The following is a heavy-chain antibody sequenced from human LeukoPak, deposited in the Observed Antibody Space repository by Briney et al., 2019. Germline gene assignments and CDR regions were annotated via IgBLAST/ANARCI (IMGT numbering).Heavy chain of an antibody. J-gene: IGHJ4*02. D-gene: IGHD2-21*02. CDR1: GFTFSTYW. Sequence: GGSLRLSCAASGFTFSTYWMNWYRQAPGRRLEWVGNINQDASEINYVDSVRGRFTISRDNAKNSLHLQMNSLRADDTAVYYCATDRDNSDWQKRFDSWGQGTLVTVSS. V-gene: IGHV3-7*01. CDR2: INQDASEI. CDR3: ATDRDNSDWQKRFDS.